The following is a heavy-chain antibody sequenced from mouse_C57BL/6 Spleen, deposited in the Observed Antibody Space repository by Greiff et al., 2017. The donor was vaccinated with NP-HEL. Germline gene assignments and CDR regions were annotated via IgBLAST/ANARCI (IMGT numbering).Heavy chain of an antibody. J-gene: IGHJ3*01. Sequence: QVQLKESGAELARPGASVKLSCKASGYTFTSYGISWVKQRTGQGLEWIGEIYPRSGNTYSNEKFKGKATLTADKASSTAYMELRSLTSEDSAVYFCARPITTVGFAYWGQGTLVTVSA. CDR1: GYTFTSYG. D-gene: IGHD1-1*01. CDR2: IYPRSGNT. V-gene: IGHV1-81*01. CDR3: ARPITTVGFAY.